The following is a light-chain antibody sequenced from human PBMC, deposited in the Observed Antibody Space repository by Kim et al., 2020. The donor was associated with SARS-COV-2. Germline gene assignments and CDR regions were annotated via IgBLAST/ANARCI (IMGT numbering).Light chain of an antibody. V-gene: IGKV3-11*01. Sequence: EIVMTQSPATLSLSPGVRATLSCRASQNVNYYLAWYQQKPGQAPRLLMYAASKRATVTPARFSGSGSGTDFTLTISSLEPEDFAVYYCQQRSSWPLTFGQGTRLEIK. J-gene: IGKJ5*01. CDR2: AAS. CDR3: QQRSSWPLT. CDR1: QNVNYY.